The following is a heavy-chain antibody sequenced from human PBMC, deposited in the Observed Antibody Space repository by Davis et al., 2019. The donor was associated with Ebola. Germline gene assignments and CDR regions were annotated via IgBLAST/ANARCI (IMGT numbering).Heavy chain of an antibody. CDR1: GFTFSSYA. CDR3: AGDLTGTIDY. D-gene: IGHD1-20*01. V-gene: IGHV3-23*01. Sequence: GESLKISCAASGFTFSSYAMSWVRQAPGKGLEWVSAISGSGGSTYYADSVKGRFTISRDNAKNSLYLQMNSLRAEDTAVYYCAGDLTGTIDYWGQGTLVTVSS. J-gene: IGHJ4*02. CDR2: ISGSGGST.